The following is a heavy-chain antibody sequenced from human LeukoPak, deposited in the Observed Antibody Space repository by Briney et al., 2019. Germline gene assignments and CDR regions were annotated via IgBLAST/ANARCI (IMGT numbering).Heavy chain of an antibody. CDR3: ARGKRARWLQAYYFDY. V-gene: IGHV1-2*02. D-gene: IGHD5-24*01. Sequence: GASVEVSCKASGYTFTGYYMHWVRQAPGQGLEWMGGINPNSGGTNYAQKFQGRVTMTRDTSISTAYMELSRLRSDDTAVYYCARGKRARWLQAYYFDYWGQGTLVTVSS. J-gene: IGHJ4*02. CDR1: GYTFTGYY. CDR2: INPNSGGT.